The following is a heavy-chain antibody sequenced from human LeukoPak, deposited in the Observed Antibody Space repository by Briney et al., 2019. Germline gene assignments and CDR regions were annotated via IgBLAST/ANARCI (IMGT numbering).Heavy chain of an antibody. V-gene: IGHV3-7*01. J-gene: IGHJ3*02. CDR1: GFTFSSYW. Sequence: GGSLRLSCAASGFTFSSYWMNWVRQAPGKGLEWVANIKHDGSDKYYVDSVKGRFTISRDNAKNSLYLQMNSLRVDDTAVYYCARALQWLATDAFDIWGQGTTVTVSS. D-gene: IGHD6-19*01. CDR3: ARALQWLATDAFDI. CDR2: IKHDGSDK.